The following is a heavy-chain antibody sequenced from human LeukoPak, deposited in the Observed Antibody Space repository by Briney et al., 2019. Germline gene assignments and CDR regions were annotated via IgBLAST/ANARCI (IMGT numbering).Heavy chain of an antibody. D-gene: IGHD2-15*01. Sequence: SVKVSCKASGGTLSSYAISWVRQAPGQGLEWMGGIIPIFGTANYAQKFQGRVTITADESTSTAYMELSSLRSEDTAVYYCARDCSGGSCYDAFDYWGQGTLVTVSS. CDR3: ARDCSGGSCYDAFDY. CDR2: IIPIFGTA. CDR1: GGTLSSYA. V-gene: IGHV1-69*01. J-gene: IGHJ4*02.